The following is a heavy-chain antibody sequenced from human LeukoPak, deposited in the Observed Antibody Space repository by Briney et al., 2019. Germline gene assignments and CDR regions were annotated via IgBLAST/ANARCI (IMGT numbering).Heavy chain of an antibody. CDR1: GGSISSGDYY. V-gene: IGHV4-30-4*08. CDR2: IYYSGST. CDR3: ARSKYYYDSSGYYYNDAFDI. J-gene: IGHJ3*02. D-gene: IGHD3-22*01. Sequence: PSETLSLTCTVSGGSISSGDYYWSWIRQPPGKGLEWIGYIYYSGSTYYNPSLKSRVTISVDTSKNQFSLKLSSVTAADTAVYYCARSKYYYDSSGYYYNDAFDIWGQGTMVTVSS.